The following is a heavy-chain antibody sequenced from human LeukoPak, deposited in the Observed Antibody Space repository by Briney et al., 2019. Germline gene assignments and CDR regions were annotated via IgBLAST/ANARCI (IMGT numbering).Heavy chain of an antibody. V-gene: IGHV3-74*01. J-gene: IGHJ5*02. Sequence: GGSLRLSCGASGFTFSSYSMNWVRQAPGKGLVWVSRINSDGSSTSYADSVKGRFTISRDNAKNTLYLQMNSLRAEDTAVYYCACITTVRGVIRGWFDPWGQGTLVTVSS. D-gene: IGHD3-10*01. CDR3: ACITTVRGVIRGWFDP. CDR1: GFTFSSYS. CDR2: INSDGSST.